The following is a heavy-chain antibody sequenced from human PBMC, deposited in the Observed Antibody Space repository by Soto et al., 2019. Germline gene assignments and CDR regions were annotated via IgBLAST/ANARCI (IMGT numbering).Heavy chain of an antibody. CDR2: IDPSDSYT. Sequence: GESLKISCKASGYSFTSYWITWVRQMPGKGLEWMGKIDPSDSYTNYSPSFQGHVTISVDKSITTTYLQWSSLKAADTAVYYCASSDFWSGYDPYYYYGMDVWGQGTTVTVSS. CDR1: GYSFTSYW. CDR3: ASSDFWSGYDPYYYYGMDV. D-gene: IGHD3-3*01. J-gene: IGHJ6*02. V-gene: IGHV5-10-1*01.